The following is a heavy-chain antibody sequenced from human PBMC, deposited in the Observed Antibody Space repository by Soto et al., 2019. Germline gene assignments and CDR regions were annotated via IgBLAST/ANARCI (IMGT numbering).Heavy chain of an antibody. CDR3: ARDLGGSGGTSNDY. Sequence: QVQLVQSGAEVKKPGSSVKVSCKASGGTFSSYTISWVRQAPGQGLEWMGRIIPILGIANYAEKFQGRVTITADKSTSTAYMELSSLRSEDTAVYYCARDLGGSGGTSNDYWGQGTMVTVSS. CDR2: IIPILGIA. D-gene: IGHD3-10*01. V-gene: IGHV1-69*08. CDR1: GGTFSSYT. J-gene: IGHJ4*02.